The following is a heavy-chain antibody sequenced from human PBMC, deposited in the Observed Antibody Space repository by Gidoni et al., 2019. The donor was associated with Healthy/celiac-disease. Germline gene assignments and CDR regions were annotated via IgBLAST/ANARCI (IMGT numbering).Heavy chain of an antibody. CDR2: IRAYNGNT. CDR1: GYTFTSDG. CDR3: ARRAALDYFDY. J-gene: IGHJ4*02. V-gene: IGHV1-18*01. D-gene: IGHD6-6*01. Sequence: GQLVQSGAEVKKHGASVKVYGKASGYTFTSDGISWVRQAPGQGLECMGWIRAYNGNTNYPQKLQGRVTMTTDTSTSTAYMELRSLRSDDTAVYYCARRAALDYFDYWGQGTLVTVSS.